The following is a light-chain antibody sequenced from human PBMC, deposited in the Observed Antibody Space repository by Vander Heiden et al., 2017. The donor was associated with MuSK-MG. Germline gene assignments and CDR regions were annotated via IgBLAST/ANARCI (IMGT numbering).Light chain of an antibody. V-gene: IGKV3-15*01. Sequence: EIVMTPSPATLSVSPGESATITCRASQSVTGKIAWIQHKPGKPPKLLVYNDFVRETGIPARFRGSGSGTDFSLVINSLQSEDFAVYYCHQDNSWPLTFGQGTKVDI. CDR3: HQDNSWPLT. CDR2: NDF. CDR1: QSVTGK. J-gene: IGKJ3*01.